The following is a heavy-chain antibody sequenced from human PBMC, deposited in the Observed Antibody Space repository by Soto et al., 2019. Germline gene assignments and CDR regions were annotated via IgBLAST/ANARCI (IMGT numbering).Heavy chain of an antibody. CDR3: ARAYYDSSSLAY. CDR1: GGTFSSYA. J-gene: IGHJ4*02. V-gene: IGHV1-69*12. Sequence: QVQLVQSGAEVKKPGFSVKVSCKASGGTFSSYAISWVRQAPGQGLEWMGGIIPIFGTANYAQKFQGRVTITADESTSTAYMELSSLRAADTAVYYCARAYYDSSSLAYWGQGTLVTVSS. CDR2: IIPIFGTA. D-gene: IGHD3-22*01.